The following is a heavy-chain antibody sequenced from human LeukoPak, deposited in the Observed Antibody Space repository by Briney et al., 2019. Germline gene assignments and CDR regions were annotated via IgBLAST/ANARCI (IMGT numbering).Heavy chain of an antibody. CDR3: AKGLGYRSYYFDY. D-gene: IGHD5-12*01. CDR1: GLTFSNYA. Sequence: GGSLRLSCAASGLTFSNYAMNWVRQASGKGLEWVSAISGSGDSTYYGNSVKGRFTISRDNSKNTLYLQMNSLRAEDTAVYYCAKGLGYRSYYFDYWGQGTLVTVSS. CDR2: ISGSGDST. J-gene: IGHJ4*02. V-gene: IGHV3-23*01.